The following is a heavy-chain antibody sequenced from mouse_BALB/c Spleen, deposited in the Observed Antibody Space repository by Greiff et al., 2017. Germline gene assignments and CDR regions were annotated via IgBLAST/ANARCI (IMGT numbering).Heavy chain of an antibody. D-gene: IGHD2-1*01. V-gene: IGHV1-7*01. CDR3: ARREGNYDAMDY. J-gene: IGHJ4*01. CDR1: GYTFTSYW. CDR2: INPSTGST. Sequence: QVQLQQSGAELAKPGASVKMSCKASGYTFTSYWMHWVKQRPGQGLEWIGYINPSTGSTEYNQKFKDKATLTADKSSSTAYMQLSSLTSEDSAVYYCARREGNYDAMDYWGQGTSVTVSS.